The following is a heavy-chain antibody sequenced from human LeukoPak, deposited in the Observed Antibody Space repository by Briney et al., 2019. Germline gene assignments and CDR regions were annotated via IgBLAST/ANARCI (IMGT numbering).Heavy chain of an antibody. Sequence: GESLKISCKGSGYTFPSYWIGWVRQTPGKGLEWMGIISTGDSDTRYSPLFQGQVNISDDKSISTAYLQRSSLKASDTAMYYCARHGGRYGDYLSFDYWGQGTLVTVSS. CDR3: ARHGGRYGDYLSFDY. V-gene: IGHV5-51*01. J-gene: IGHJ4*02. CDR2: ISTGDSDT. CDR1: GYTFPSYW. D-gene: IGHD4-17*01.